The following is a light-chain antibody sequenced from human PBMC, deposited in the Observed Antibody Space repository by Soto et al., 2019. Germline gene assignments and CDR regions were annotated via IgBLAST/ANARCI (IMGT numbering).Light chain of an antibody. Sequence: EIGLTQSPGTLSLFPGERATLSCRASKGVSSSHLAWYKQKPGQAPRLLSYGAADRAPGIPDRFSGSGSGTDFTLTISRLEPEDFAVYYCQQYGSSRTFGQGTKVDIK. CDR1: KGVSSSH. CDR3: QQYGSSRT. V-gene: IGKV3-20*01. CDR2: GAA. J-gene: IGKJ1*01.